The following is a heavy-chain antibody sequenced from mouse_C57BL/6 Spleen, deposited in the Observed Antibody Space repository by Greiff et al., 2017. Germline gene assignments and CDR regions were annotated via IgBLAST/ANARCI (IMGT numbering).Heavy chain of an antibody. J-gene: IGHJ2*01. D-gene: IGHD2-3*01. CDR3: ARTTDGYYDY. CDR1: GYTFTSYW. V-gene: IGHV1-59*01. Sequence: VQLQQSGAELVRPGTSVKLSCKASGYTFTSYWMHWVKQRPGQGLEWIGVIDPSDSYTNYNQKFKGKATLTVDTSSSTAYMQLSSLTSEDSAVYYCARTTDGYYDYWGQGTTLTVSS. CDR2: IDPSDSYT.